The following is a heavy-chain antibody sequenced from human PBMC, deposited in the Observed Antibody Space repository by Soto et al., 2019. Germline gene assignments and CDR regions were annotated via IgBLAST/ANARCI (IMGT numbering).Heavy chain of an antibody. CDR2: IYYSGST. V-gene: IGHV4-34*01. Sequence: SEPLSLTCAVDGGSFSGYYWGWIRQPPGKGLEWIGNIYYSGSTYYNPSLKTRVTISVDTSKNQFSLSLTSVTAADTVLYFCATAQSSRWYSAYWGLGTLVTV. J-gene: IGHJ4*02. CDR1: GGSFSGYY. CDR3: ATAQSSRWYSAY. D-gene: IGHD6-13*01.